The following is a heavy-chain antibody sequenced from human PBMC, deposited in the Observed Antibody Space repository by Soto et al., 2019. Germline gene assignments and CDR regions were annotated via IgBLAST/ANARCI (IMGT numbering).Heavy chain of an antibody. CDR2: IHPSGST. J-gene: IGHJ5*02. CDR1: DGSLSDDY. CDR3: SRGNDAYKGGRT. D-gene: IGHD1-1*01. V-gene: IGHV4-34*02. Sequence: QVQLQQWGAGLLKPSETLSLTCAVYDGSLSDDYYTWTRQSPGEGLEWIGEIHPSGSTYYNPSLKTRXXLXQGXSKKQFSLNLISVTAADTGEYYCSRGNDAYKGGRTWGQGTLVTVSS.